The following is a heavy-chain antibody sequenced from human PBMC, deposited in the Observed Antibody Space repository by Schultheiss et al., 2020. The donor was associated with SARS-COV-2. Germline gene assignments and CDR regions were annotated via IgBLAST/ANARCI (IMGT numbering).Heavy chain of an antibody. V-gene: IGHV4-59*04. D-gene: IGHD2-2*02. Sequence: SETLSLTCAVYGGSFSGYYWSWIRQPHRKGTARIGNIYYSGSTFYTASLESRVALSVDTSRDNFSLELRSVTAADTAIYFCARLVRGYCSSPSCHTDSWGQGNLVTGSS. CDR2: IYYSGST. J-gene: IGHJ4*02. CDR1: GGSFSGYY. CDR3: ARLVRGYCSSPSCHTDS.